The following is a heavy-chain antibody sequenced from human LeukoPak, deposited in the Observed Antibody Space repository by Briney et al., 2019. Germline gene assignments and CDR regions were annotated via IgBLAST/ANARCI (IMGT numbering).Heavy chain of an antibody. V-gene: IGHV4-4*07. CDR3: ARDTIAAAGTYPS. CDR2: IYTSGST. J-gene: IGHJ5*02. D-gene: IGHD6-13*01. Sequence: SETLSLTCTVSGGSISSYYWSWIRQPAGKGLEWIGRIYTSGSTNYNPSLRSRVTISVDKSKNQFSLKLSSVTAADTAVYYCARDTIAAAGTYPSWGQGTLVTVSS. CDR1: GGSISSYY.